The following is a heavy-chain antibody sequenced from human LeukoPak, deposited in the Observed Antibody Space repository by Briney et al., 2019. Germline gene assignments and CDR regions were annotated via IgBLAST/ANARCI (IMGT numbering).Heavy chain of an antibody. J-gene: IGHJ4*02. CDR1: GFTFSSYA. Sequence: GGSLRLSCAASGFTFSSYAMSWVRQAPGKGLEWVSAISGSGGSTYYADSVKGRFTISRDNSKNTLYLQMGSLRAEDMAVYYCARVPGRLLFDYYDSSGYYHPYYFDYWGQGTLVTVSS. CDR2: ISGSGGST. V-gene: IGHV3-23*01. CDR3: ARVPGRLLFDYYDSSGYYHPYYFDY. D-gene: IGHD3-22*01.